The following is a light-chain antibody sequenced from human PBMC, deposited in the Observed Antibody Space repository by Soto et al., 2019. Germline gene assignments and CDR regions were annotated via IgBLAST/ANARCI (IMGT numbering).Light chain of an antibody. V-gene: IGKV4-1*01. CDR3: QQYNSFST. Sequence: DIVMTQSPDSLAVSLGESATINCKSSQIVLYSSNNKNYLAWYQQKPGQPPKKLIYWASNRESGVPDRFRGSGSGTDFTLTISSLQSEDFAVYYCQQYNSFSTFGQGTRLEIK. CDR2: WAS. CDR1: QIVLYSSNNKNY. J-gene: IGKJ5*01.